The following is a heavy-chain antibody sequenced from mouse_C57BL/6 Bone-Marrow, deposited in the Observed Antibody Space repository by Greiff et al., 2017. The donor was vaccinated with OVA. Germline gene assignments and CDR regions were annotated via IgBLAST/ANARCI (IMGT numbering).Heavy chain of an antibody. CDR3: AKNTTVVDY. J-gene: IGHJ2*01. V-gene: IGHV5-17*01. CDR1: GFTFSDYG. D-gene: IGHD1-1*01. CDR2: ISRGSSTI. Sequence: EVMLVESGGGLVKPGGSLKLSCAASGFTFSDYGMHWVRQAPEKGLEWVAYISRGSSTIYYADTVKGRFTISRDNAKNTLFLQMTSLRSEDNAMYYSAKNTTVVDYWGQGTTLTVSS.